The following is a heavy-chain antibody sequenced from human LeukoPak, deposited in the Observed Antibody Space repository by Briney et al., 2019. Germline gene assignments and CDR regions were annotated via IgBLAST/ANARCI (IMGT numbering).Heavy chain of an antibody. J-gene: IGHJ4*02. CDR3: ARDMELDY. CDR1: GYTFTDYY. V-gene: IGHV1-46*01. D-gene: IGHD1-7*01. CDR2: INPSGGST. Sequence: ASVKVSCKASGYTFTDYYIHWVRQAPGQGLEWMGIINPSGGSTSYTQKFQGRVTMTRDMSTSTVYMELSSLRSEDTAVCYCARDMELDYWGQGTLVTVSS.